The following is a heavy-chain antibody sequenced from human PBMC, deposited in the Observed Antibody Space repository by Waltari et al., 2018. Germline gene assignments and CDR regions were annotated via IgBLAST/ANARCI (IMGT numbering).Heavy chain of an antibody. J-gene: IGHJ3*02. CDR3: ATGADYLFDI. V-gene: IGHV3-30*16. CDR2: VPNSGSDK. D-gene: IGHD2-21*02. CDR1: GFTFKNYA. Sequence: QVQLVESGGGVVQPGRSLRLSCAASGFTFKNYAMHWVRQAPGKGVECVAVVPNSGSDKSYADAVKGRFTISRDNSKNMVFLQMNSLRDEDTAVYFCATGADYLFDIWGQGTVVTVSS.